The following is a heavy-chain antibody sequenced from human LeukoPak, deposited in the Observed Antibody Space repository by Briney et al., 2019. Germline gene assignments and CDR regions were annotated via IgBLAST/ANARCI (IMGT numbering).Heavy chain of an antibody. CDR3: ARETEPLDYGDSTNLDY. Sequence: GGSLRLSCAASGFTFSSYSMNWVRQAPGKGLEWVAFIGSRTGNIYYADSVKGRFSISRANAKDSVYLQMNSLRADDTAVYYCARETEPLDYGDSTNLDYWGQGTLVTVSS. V-gene: IGHV3-21*01. CDR1: GFTFSSYS. D-gene: IGHD4/OR15-4a*01. CDR2: IGSRTGNI. J-gene: IGHJ4*02.